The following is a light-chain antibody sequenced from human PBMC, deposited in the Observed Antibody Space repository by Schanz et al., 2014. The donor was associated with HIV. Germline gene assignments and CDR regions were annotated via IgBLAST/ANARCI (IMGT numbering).Light chain of an antibody. CDR3: QQYGNTPPLT. J-gene: IGKJ4*01. CDR2: GAS. V-gene: IGKV3-15*01. CDR1: QSVSSS. Sequence: EIVMTQSPDTLSVSPGERATLSCRASQSVSSSLAWYQQKPGQAPRLLIYGASTRATGIPARFSGSGSGTDFTLTISRLEPEDFAVYYCQQYGNTPPLTFGGGTKVEI.